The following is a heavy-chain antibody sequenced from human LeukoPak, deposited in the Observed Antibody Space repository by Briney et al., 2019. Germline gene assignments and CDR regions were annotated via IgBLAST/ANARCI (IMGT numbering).Heavy chain of an antibody. D-gene: IGHD2-21*02. J-gene: IGHJ5*02. V-gene: IGHV3-53*01. CDR1: GFTVSSNY. CDR3: ARDDPAYCGGDCYSP. CDR2: IYSGGST. Sequence: GGSLRLSCAASGFTVSSNYMSWVRQAPGKGLEWVSVIYSGGSTYYADSVKGRFTISRDNSKNTLYLQMNSLRAEDTAVYYCARDDPAYCGGDCYSPWGQGTLVTVPS.